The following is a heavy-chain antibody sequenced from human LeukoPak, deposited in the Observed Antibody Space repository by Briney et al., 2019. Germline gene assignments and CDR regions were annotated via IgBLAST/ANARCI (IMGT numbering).Heavy chain of an antibody. CDR2: IIPILGIA. Sequence: SVKVSCKASGGTFSSYAISWVRQAPGQGLEWMGRIIPILGIANYAQKFQGRVTITADKSTSTAYMELSSLRSEDTAVYYCASQLTATGAFDIWGQGTMVTVYS. D-gene: IGHD3-9*01. J-gene: IGHJ3*02. CDR3: ASQLTATGAFDI. V-gene: IGHV1-69*04. CDR1: GGTFSSYA.